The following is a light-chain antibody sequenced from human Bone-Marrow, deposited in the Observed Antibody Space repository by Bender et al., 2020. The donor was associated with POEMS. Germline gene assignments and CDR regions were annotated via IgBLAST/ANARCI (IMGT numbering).Light chain of an antibody. V-gene: IGLV2-11*02. CDR1: RSDVGGNNY. J-gene: IGLJ2*01. Sequence: QSALTQPRSVSGSPGQSVTISCTGTRSDVGGNNYVSWYQQHPGKAPKVIIFDVNRRSDVPDRFSGSKSGNTASLTITGLQAEDEGDYYCCSYAGTNTFDVFGGGTKLTVL. CDR2: DVN. CDR3: CSYAGTNTFDV.